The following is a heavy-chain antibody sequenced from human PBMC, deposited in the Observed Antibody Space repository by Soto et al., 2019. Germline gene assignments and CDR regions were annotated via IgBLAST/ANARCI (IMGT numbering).Heavy chain of an antibody. D-gene: IGHD4-4*01. CDR2: INSDGSRT. J-gene: IGHJ4*02. CDR1: GFTFTDYW. CDR3: ARETYRGFYFDY. V-gene: IGHV3-74*01. Sequence: EVHLVESGGGLVQAGGSLRLSCAASGFTFTDYWTHWVRQAPGKGLVWVSRINSDGSRTSYADSVTGRFIISRDNAKNTLYLQMNSLRVEDTALYYCARETYRGFYFDYWGQGTLVTVSS.